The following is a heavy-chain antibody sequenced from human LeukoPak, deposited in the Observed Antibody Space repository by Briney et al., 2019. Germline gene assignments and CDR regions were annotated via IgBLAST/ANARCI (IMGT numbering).Heavy chain of an antibody. V-gene: IGHV3-53*01. Sequence: GGSLRLSCAASGFSFGSYSMNWVRQAPGKGLEWVSFIYSGTIHYSDSVKGRFTISRDNSKNTLYLQMNSLRAEDTAVYYCARRAGAYSHPYDYWGQGTLVTVSS. CDR2: IYSGTI. CDR3: ARRAGAYSHPYDY. CDR1: GFSFGSYS. J-gene: IGHJ4*02. D-gene: IGHD4/OR15-4a*01.